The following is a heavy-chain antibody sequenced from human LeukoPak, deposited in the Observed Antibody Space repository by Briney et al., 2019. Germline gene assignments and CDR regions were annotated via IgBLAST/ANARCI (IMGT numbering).Heavy chain of an antibody. CDR2: INHSGST. Sequence: SETLSLTCAVYGGSFSGYYWSWIRQPPGKGLEWIGEINHSGSTNYNPSLKSRVTISVGTSKNQFSLKLSSVTAADTAVYYCARGQDYYGSGSSYYFDYWGQGTLVTVSS. J-gene: IGHJ4*02. CDR1: GGSFSGYY. D-gene: IGHD3-10*01. CDR3: ARGQDYYGSGSSYYFDY. V-gene: IGHV4-34*01.